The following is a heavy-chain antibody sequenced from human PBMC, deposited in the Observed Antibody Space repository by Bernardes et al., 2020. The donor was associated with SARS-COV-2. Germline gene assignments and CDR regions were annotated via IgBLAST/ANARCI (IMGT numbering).Heavy chain of an antibody. Sequence: ASVKDSCKASGYSSTTYGIGWVRQAPGQGLEWMGWISAYNGYTYYEEKFQDRVSMNMDSFTSTAYMELTSLRSGDTALYYCASGTGFAILTRLDSWGQGTLVTVSS. CDR3: ASGTGFAILTRLDS. J-gene: IGHJ4*02. CDR1: GYSSTTYG. CDR2: ISAYNGYT. V-gene: IGHV1-18*04.